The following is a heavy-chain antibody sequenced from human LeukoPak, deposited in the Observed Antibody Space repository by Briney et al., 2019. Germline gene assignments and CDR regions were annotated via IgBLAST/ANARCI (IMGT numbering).Heavy chain of an antibody. Sequence: PGGSLRLSCEASGFSFSTYAMNWVRQAPGKGLEWVSGISGSGGTTYNADSVEGRFTISRDNSKNRLYLLMNGLRAEDTAVYFCAKDHSNADWYFDLWGRGTLVTVSP. D-gene: IGHD4-11*01. CDR3: AKDHSNADWYFDL. V-gene: IGHV3-23*01. CDR2: ISGSGGTT. J-gene: IGHJ2*01. CDR1: GFSFSTYA.